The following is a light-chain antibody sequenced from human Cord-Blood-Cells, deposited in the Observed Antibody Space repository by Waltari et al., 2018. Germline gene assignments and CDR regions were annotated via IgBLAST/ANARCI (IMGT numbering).Light chain of an antibody. Sequence: QSALTQPRSVSGSPGQSVTISCTGTSSAVGGYNYVSWYHQHPGKAPNRMIYDVSKRPSGVPDRFSGSKSGITASLTISGLQAEDEADYYCCSYAGSYTLVFGGGTKLTVL. CDR1: SSAVGGYNY. J-gene: IGLJ2*01. V-gene: IGLV2-11*01. CDR2: DVS. CDR3: CSYAGSYTLV.